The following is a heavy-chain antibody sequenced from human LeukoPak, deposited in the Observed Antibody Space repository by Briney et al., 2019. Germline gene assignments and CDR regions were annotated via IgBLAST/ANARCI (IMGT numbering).Heavy chain of an antibody. CDR3: ARLPKKYYYGSGRNLGPAYYFDY. V-gene: IGHV4-34*01. Sequence: SETLSLTCSVYGGSLSGYYWSWIRQTPGQGLELIGEINHSGSTTYYPSFKSRVTISVGTSKNQFSLKLSSVTAADTAVYYCARLPKKYYYGSGRNLGPAYYFDYWGQGTLVAVSS. CDR2: INHSGST. D-gene: IGHD3-10*01. J-gene: IGHJ4*02. CDR1: GGSLSGYY.